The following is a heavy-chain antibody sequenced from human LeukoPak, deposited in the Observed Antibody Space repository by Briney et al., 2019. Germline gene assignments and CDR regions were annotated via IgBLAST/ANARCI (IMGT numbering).Heavy chain of an antibody. V-gene: IGHV3-23*01. CDR1: GFTFNNYA. J-gene: IGHJ4*02. D-gene: IGHD3-16*01. CDR3: AKTLWGGFDY. CDR2: ITDSGGKI. Sequence: GGSLRLSCAASGFTFNNYARSWVRQAPGKGLEWVSAITDSGGKIYFADSAKGRFTISRDNSMNTLYLQMNSLRAEDTAVYYCAKTLWGGFDYWGQGILVTVSS.